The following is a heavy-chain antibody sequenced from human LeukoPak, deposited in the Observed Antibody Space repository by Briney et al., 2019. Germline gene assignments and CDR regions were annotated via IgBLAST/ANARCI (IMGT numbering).Heavy chain of an antibody. CDR3: VKDVGGSYAFDY. D-gene: IGHD1-26*01. V-gene: IGHV3-64D*09. CDR1: GFTFSRHA. CDR2: INDNGGRT. J-gene: IGHJ4*02. Sequence: GGSLRLSCSASGFTFSRHAMHWVRQAPGKGLEYVSGINDNGGRTHYGDSVKGRFSISRNNSKNTLHLQMSTLRAEDTALYYCVKDVGGSYAFDYWGQGILVTVAS.